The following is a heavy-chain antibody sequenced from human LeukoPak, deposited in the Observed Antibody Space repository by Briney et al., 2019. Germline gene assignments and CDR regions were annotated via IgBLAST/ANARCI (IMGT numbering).Heavy chain of an antibody. CDR1: GGSISSYY. J-gene: IGHJ4*02. D-gene: IGHD5-12*01. Sequence: SETLSLTCTVSGGSISSYYWSWIRQSPEMGLEWIGSIYYSGATDYNPSLKSRVTISADTSNNQFSLRLRSVTAADTAVYYCAREITLTGYKFGLGFNYWGQGTLVTVSS. CDR2: IYYSGAT. V-gene: IGHV4-59*01. CDR3: AREITLTGYKFGLGFNY.